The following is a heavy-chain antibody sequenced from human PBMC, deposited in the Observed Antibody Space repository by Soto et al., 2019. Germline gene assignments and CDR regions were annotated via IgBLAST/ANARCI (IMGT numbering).Heavy chain of an antibody. Sequence: PSETLSLTCTVSGGSISGFYWSWFRQPPGKGLEWIAYVYYRGNTNYNPSLKSRLTASVSTSKNQFSLQLHSVTAADTAVYYCARDGAAGKMDVWGKGTTVTVSS. CDR1: GGSISGFY. V-gene: IGHV4-59*01. D-gene: IGHD6-13*01. CDR2: VYYRGNT. CDR3: ARDGAAGKMDV. J-gene: IGHJ6*04.